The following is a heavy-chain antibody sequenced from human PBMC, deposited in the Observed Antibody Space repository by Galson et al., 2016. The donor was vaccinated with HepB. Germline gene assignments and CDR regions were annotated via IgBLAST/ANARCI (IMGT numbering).Heavy chain of an antibody. D-gene: IGHD3-22*01. CDR1: GFTFNSYW. Sequence: SLRLSCAASGFTFNSYWMHWVRQAPGKGLVWVSRINTDGSRTSYGDSVKGRFTISRDNAKNTLYLQMNRLRPEDTAVYYCARDHYYYDVNGYYGLGYWGQGTLVTVSP. J-gene: IGHJ4*02. CDR2: INTDGSRT. V-gene: IGHV3-74*01. CDR3: ARDHYYYDVNGYYGLGY.